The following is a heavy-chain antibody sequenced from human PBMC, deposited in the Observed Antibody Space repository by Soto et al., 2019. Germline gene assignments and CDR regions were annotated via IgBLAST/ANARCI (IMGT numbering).Heavy chain of an antibody. CDR1: GFTFSSYG. CDR2: IWYDGSNK. V-gene: IGHV3-33*01. J-gene: IGHJ5*02. CDR3: ARRGDGSGP. D-gene: IGHD3-10*01. Sequence: QVQLVESGGGVVQPGRSLRLSCAASGFTFSSYGMHWVRQAPGKGLEWVAVIWYDGSNKYYADSVKRRFTISRDNSKSTLYLQMNSLRAEETAVYYCARRGDGSGPWDQGTLVTVSS.